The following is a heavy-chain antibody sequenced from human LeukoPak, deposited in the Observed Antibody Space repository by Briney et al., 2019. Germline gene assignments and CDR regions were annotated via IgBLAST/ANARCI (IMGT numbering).Heavy chain of an antibody. D-gene: IGHD1-26*01. V-gene: IGHV4-34*01. J-gene: IGHJ4*02. CDR2: INHSGST. CDR1: GGSFSGYY. Sequence: SETLSLTCAVYGGSFSGYYWSWIRQPPRKGLEWIGEINHSGSTNYNPSLKSRVTISVDTSKNQFSLKLSSVTAADTAVYYCARHSGSYLIDYWGQGTLVTVSS. CDR3: ARHSGSYLIDY.